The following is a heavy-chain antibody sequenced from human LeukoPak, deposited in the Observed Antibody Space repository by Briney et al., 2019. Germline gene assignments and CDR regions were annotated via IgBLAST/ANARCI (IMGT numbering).Heavy chain of an antibody. CDR3: ARERYSYSSSDDAFDI. Sequence: ASVKVSCKASGYTFTSYGISWVRQAPGQGLEWMGWISAYNGNTNYAQKLQGRVTMTTDTSTSTAYMELRSLRSDDTAVYYCARERYSYSSSDDAFDIWGQETMVTVSS. V-gene: IGHV1-18*01. J-gene: IGHJ3*02. CDR1: GYTFTSYG. D-gene: IGHD6-6*01. CDR2: ISAYNGNT.